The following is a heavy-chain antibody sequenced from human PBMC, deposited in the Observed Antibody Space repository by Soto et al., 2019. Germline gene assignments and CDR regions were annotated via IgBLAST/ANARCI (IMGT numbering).Heavy chain of an antibody. V-gene: IGHV4-59*08. Sequence: QVQLQESGPGLVKPSETLSLSCTVSGGSISSYYWSWFRQSPGKRMEWIGYVHHSWGSSYNPSLPSRVPISLNTAKSQFPPKVASVTATDTAGVYCGRKGFGPLHGLVDVRGQGTTVTVSS. CDR2: VHHSWGS. CDR3: GRKGFGPLHGLVDV. D-gene: IGHD3-10*01. CDR1: GGSISSYY. J-gene: IGHJ6*02.